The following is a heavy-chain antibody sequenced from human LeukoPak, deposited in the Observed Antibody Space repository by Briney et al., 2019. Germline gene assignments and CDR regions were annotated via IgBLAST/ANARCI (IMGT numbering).Heavy chain of an antibody. CDR2: IRYDGTFT. V-gene: IGHV3-33*01. CDR1: GFIFSSHG. Sequence: ERSLRLSCAASGFIFSSHGMHWVRQAPGKGLEWVAAIRYDGTFTSRADSVKDRFTISRDNSKNTLYLQMNSLRAEDSAMYYCARYSGDDVSGFWDYWGQGTLVTVSS. J-gene: IGHJ4*02. CDR3: ARYSGDDVSGFWDY. D-gene: IGHD3-22*01.